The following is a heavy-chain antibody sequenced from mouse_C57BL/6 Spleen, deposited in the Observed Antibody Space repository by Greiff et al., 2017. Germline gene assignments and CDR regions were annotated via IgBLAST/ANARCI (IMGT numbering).Heavy chain of an antibody. CDR2: ISSGGDYI. CDR3: TREAPYYSNYAFEG. Sequence: EVHLVESGDGLVKPGGSLKLSCAASGFTFSSYAMSWVRQTPEKRLEWVAYISSGGDYIYYADTVKGRFTISRDNARNTPYLQMSSLKSEDTAMYYCTREAPYYSNYAFEGWGQGTLVTVSA. V-gene: IGHV5-9-1*02. D-gene: IGHD2-5*01. CDR1: GFTFSSYA. J-gene: IGHJ3*01.